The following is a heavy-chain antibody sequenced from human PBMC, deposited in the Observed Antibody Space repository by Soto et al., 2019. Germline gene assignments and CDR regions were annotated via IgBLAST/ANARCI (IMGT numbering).Heavy chain of an antibody. Sequence: QVQLVQSGAAVKKPGSSVNVSCKASGGSFSCYAISWFRQSPGQGLEWVGGFIPIFGTADYAQKFQGRVKINADESTSTAYMELSSLRSEDTAVYYCARHSYGPANDYYYGMDVWGQGTTVTVSS. CDR3: ARHSYGPANDYYYGMDV. D-gene: IGHD5-18*01. J-gene: IGHJ6*02. CDR1: GGSFSCYA. V-gene: IGHV1-69*12. CDR2: FIPIFGTA.